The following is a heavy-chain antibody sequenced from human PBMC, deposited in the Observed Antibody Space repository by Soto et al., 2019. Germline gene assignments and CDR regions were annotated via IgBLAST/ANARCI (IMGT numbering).Heavy chain of an antibody. CDR1: GYTFTSYD. CDR3: ARVGYCGGWS. Sequence: QVQLVQSGAEVKKPGASVKVSCKASGYTFTSYDINWVRQATGQGLEWMGWMNPNNDDTGYAQKFQGRVTMTRNTSISTAYMERRTLRSEDTAMYYCARVGYCGGWSWGQGTLVSVSS. CDR2: MNPNNDDT. V-gene: IGHV1-8*01. D-gene: IGHD6-19*01. J-gene: IGHJ5*02.